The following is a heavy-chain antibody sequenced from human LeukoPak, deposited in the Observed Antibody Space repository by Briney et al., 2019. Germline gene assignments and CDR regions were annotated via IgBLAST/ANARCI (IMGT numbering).Heavy chain of an antibody. CDR2: IIPILGIA. D-gene: IGHD2-2*01. CDR3: AKDSVVVPAAPYGMDV. Sequence: GSSVKVSCKASGGTFSSYAISWVRQAPGQGLAWMGRIIPILGIANYAQKFQGRVTITADKSTSTAYMELSSLRAEDTAVYYCAKDSVVVPAAPYGMDVWGQGTTVTVSS. V-gene: IGHV1-69*04. J-gene: IGHJ6*02. CDR1: GGTFSSYA.